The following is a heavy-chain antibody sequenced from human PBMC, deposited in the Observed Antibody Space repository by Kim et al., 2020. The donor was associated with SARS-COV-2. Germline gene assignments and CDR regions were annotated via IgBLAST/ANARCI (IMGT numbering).Heavy chain of an antibody. CDR1: GFTFSSYS. J-gene: IGHJ4*02. D-gene: IGHD3-10*01. CDR3: ARDGDGSGSYDN. V-gene: IGHV3-21*01. CDR2: ISSSSSYI. Sequence: GGSLRLSCAASGFTFSSYSMNWVRQAPGKGLEWVSSISSSSSYIYYADSVKGRFTISRDNAKNSLYLQMNSLRAEDTAVYYCARDGDGSGSYDNWGQGTLVTVSS.